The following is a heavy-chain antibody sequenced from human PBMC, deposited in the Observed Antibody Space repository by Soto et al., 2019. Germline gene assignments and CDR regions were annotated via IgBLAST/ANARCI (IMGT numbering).Heavy chain of an antibody. J-gene: IGHJ5*02. Sequence: PSETLSLTCTVSGGSLSSGAYYWSWIRQHPGKGLEWIGYIYYSGSTYYNPSLESRVTLSVDTSRNQLSLKLSSVTAADTAVYYCARVPGPWGQGTLVTVSS. CDR3: ARVPGP. CDR1: GGSLSSGAYY. D-gene: IGHD3-10*01. V-gene: IGHV4-31*03. CDR2: IYYSGST.